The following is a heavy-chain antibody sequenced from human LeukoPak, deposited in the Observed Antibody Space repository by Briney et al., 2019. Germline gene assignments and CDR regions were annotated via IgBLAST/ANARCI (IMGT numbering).Heavy chain of an antibody. CDR1: GGSISSGDYY. Sequence: SQTLSLTCTVSGGSISSGDYYWGWIRQPPGKGLEWIGYIYYSGSTYYNPSLKSRVTISVDTSKNQFSLKLSSVTAANTAVYYCARVVTGGDYVDYWGQGTLVTVSS. CDR3: ARVVTGGDYVDY. V-gene: IGHV4-30-4*01. D-gene: IGHD2-8*02. J-gene: IGHJ4*02. CDR2: IYYSGST.